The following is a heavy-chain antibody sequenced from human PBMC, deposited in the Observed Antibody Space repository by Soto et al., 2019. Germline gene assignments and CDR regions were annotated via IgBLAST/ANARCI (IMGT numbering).Heavy chain of an antibody. CDR3: AKDSSGWYLGDYFDY. CDR2: ISGSGGST. V-gene: IGHV3-23*01. CDR1: GFTFSSYA. J-gene: IGHJ4*02. D-gene: IGHD6-19*01. Sequence: GGSLRLSCAASGFTFSSYAMSWFRQAPGKGLEWVSAISGSGGSTYYADSVKGRFTISRDNSKNTLYLQMNSLRAEDTAVYYCAKDSSGWYLGDYFDYWGQGTLVTVSS.